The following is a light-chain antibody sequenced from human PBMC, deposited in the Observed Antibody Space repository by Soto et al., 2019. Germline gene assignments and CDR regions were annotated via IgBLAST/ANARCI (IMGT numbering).Light chain of an antibody. Sequence: IVLTQSPATLSVSPGERATLSCRASQTIAGNLAWYQQKPGQPPRLLIYGASTRATGVPARFSGSGSGTEFTLTTEVTLTISSLQSEDFAVYFCQQYDNWPLTFGPGTRLEIK. CDR3: QQYDNWPLT. V-gene: IGKV3D-15*01. CDR2: GAS. CDR1: QTIAGN. J-gene: IGKJ5*01.